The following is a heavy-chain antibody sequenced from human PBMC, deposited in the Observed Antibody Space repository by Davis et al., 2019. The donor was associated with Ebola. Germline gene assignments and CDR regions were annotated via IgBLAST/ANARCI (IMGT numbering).Heavy chain of an antibody. D-gene: IGHD4-17*01. Sequence: HSQTLSLTCAISGDSVSSGAWNWIRQSPSRGLEWLGRAYYTSKWYNDYAVSVKSRITINPDTSKNQFSLQLNSVTPEDTAVYYCARGLLRSGFDPWGQGTLVTVSS. CDR2: AYYTSKWYN. CDR3: ARGLLRSGFDP. J-gene: IGHJ5*02. V-gene: IGHV6-1*01. CDR1: GDSVSSGA.